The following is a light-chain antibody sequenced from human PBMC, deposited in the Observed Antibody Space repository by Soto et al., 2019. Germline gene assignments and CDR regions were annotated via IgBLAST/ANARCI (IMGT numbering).Light chain of an antibody. CDR2: DAS. CDR3: QQRTDGWT. J-gene: IGKJ1*01. V-gene: IGKV3-11*01. Sequence: EIVLTHSPATLSLSPGERATLSCRASQSVSSSLGWYQQKPGQPPRLLIYDASKRVTGIPARFSGSGSGTDFTLAISSLEPEDFAVYFCQQRTDGWTFGQGTKV. CDR1: QSVSSS.